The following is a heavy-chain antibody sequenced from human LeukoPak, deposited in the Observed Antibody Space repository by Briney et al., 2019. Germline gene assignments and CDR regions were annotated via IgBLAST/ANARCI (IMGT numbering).Heavy chain of an antibody. CDR2: ISGGGGDNT. CDR3: AKDSPGNQLLSRKAEYFQH. V-gene: IGHV3-23*01. CDR1: GFTFSSYA. Sequence: GGSLRLSCAASGFTFSSYAMSWVRQAPGKGLEWVSAISGGGGDNTHYTDSVKGRFTISRDNSKNTLYLQMNSLRAEDTAVYYCAKDSPGNQLLSRKAEYFQHWGQGTLVTVSS. J-gene: IGHJ1*01. D-gene: IGHD2-2*01.